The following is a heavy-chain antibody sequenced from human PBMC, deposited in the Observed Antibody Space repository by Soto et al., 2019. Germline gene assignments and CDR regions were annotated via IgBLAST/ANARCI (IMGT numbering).Heavy chain of an antibody. Sequence: EVQLLESGGGLVQPGGSLRLSCAASGFTFSSYAMSWVRQAPGKGLEWVSAISGSGGSTYYADSVKGRFTISRDNSKNTLYLLMNSLRAEDTAVYYCAKVGGGYDFWTDYWGQGTLVTVSS. J-gene: IGHJ4*02. D-gene: IGHD3-3*01. CDR3: AKVGGGYDFWTDY. V-gene: IGHV3-23*01. CDR1: GFTFSSYA. CDR2: ISGSGGST.